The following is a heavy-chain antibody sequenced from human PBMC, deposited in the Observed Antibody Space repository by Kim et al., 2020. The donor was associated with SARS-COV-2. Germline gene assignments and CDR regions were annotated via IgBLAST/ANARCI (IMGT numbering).Heavy chain of an antibody. J-gene: IGHJ4*02. V-gene: IGHV3-66*01. D-gene: IGHD6-19*01. Sequence: GGSLRLSCAVSGFTVSSSFMTWVRQAPGKGLEWVSIIYSDGNRYYTDSVQDRFTISRDNSKNTLDPQMNSLRAEDTAVYYCARVGITMPGNDYWGQGTLV. CDR1: GFTVSSSF. CDR2: IYSDGNR. CDR3: ARVGITMPGNDY.